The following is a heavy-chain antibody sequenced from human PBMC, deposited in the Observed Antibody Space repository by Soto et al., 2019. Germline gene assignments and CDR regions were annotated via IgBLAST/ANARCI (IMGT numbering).Heavy chain of an antibody. CDR2: MSGSGGRT. V-gene: IGHV3-23*01. D-gene: IGHD3-16*01. J-gene: IGHJ3*02. CDR3: AKGGYYSLFDI. Sequence: EMQLLESGGGLVQPGGSLRLSCVASGFPFSSYAMSWVRQTPGKGLEWVSGMSGSGGRTYYADSVKGRFTISRDNSNNTLSQQMHILRVEDTAVYFCAKGGYYSLFDIWGQGTMVTVSA. CDR1: GFPFSSYA.